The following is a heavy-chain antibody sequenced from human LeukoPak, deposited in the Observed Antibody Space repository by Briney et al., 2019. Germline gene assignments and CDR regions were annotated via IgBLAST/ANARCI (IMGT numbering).Heavy chain of an antibody. V-gene: IGHV3-30*03. Sequence: PGGSLRLSCAASGFTFSSYGMHWVRQAPGKGLEWVAVISYDGSNKYYADSVKGRFTISRDNSKNTLYLQMNSLRAEDTAVYYCARSLPSYDFRSGYYMDYFDYWGQGTLVTVSS. D-gene: IGHD3-3*01. J-gene: IGHJ4*02. CDR2: ISYDGSNK. CDR1: GFTFSSYG. CDR3: ARSLPSYDFRSGYYMDYFDY.